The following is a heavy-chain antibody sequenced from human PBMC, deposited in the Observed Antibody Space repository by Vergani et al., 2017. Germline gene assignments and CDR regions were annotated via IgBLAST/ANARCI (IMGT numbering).Heavy chain of an antibody. CDR1: GYTFTGYY. CDR3: ASSGLPKTYYDFEDAFDI. Sequence: QVQLVQSGAEVKKPGASVKVSCKASGYTFTGYYMHWVRQAPGQGLEWMGWINPNSGGTNYAQKFQGRVTMTRDTSISTAYMELSRLRSDDTAVYYCASSGLPKTYYDFEDAFDIWGQGTMVTVSS. D-gene: IGHD3-3*01. J-gene: IGHJ3*02. V-gene: IGHV1-2*02. CDR2: INPNSGGT.